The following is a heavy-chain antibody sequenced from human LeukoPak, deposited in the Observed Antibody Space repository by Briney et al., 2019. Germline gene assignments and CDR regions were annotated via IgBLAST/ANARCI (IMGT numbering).Heavy chain of an antibody. V-gene: IGHV3-30*18. J-gene: IGHJ4*02. D-gene: IGHD1-26*01. CDR3: AKDPAPIARSTPGY. Sequence: GGSLRLSCAASGFTFSTYGMHWVRQAPGKGLEWVAVISYHGSNKYYADSMKGRFTISRDNSKNTLYLEMNSQRADDTAVYYCAKDPAPIARSTPGYWGQGTLVTVSS. CDR2: ISYHGSNK. CDR1: GFTFSTYG.